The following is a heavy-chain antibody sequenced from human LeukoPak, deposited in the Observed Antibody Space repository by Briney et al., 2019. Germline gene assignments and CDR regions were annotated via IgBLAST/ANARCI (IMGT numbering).Heavy chain of an antibody. V-gene: IGHV3-30*18. CDR2: ISYDGSNK. Sequence: GRSLRLSCAASGFTFSSYGMHWVRQAPGKGLEGVAVISYDGSNKYYADSVKGRFTISRDNSKNTLYLQMNSLRAEDTAVYYCAKERRGVRTDYWGQGTLVTVSS. J-gene: IGHJ4*02. CDR3: AKERRGVRTDY. CDR1: GFTFSSYG.